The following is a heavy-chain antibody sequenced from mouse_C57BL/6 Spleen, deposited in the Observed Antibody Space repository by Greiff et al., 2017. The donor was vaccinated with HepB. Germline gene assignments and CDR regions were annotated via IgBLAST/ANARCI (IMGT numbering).Heavy chain of an antibody. V-gene: IGHV1-81*01. CDR3: ARIEAKAMDY. Sequence: LVESGAELARPGASVKLSCKASGYTFTSYGISWVKQRTGQGLEWIGEIYPRSGNTYYNEKFKGKATLTADKSSSTAYMELRSLTSEDSAVYFCARIEAKAMDYWGQGTSVTVSS. J-gene: IGHJ4*01. CDR2: IYPRSGNT. CDR1: GYTFTSYG.